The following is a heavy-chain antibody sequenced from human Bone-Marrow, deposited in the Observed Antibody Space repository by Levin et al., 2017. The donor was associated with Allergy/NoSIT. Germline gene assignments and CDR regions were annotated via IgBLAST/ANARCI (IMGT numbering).Heavy chain of an antibody. CDR1: GGSISSYY. CDR2: IYYSGST. D-gene: IGHD6-6*01. V-gene: IGHV4-59*01. Sequence: SETLSLTCTVSGGSISSYYWSWIRQPPGKGLEWIGYIYYSGSTNYNPSLKSRVTISVDTSKNQFSLKLSSVTAADTAVYYCARDEYSSHPGYYYYGMDVWGQGTTVTVSS. J-gene: IGHJ6*02. CDR3: ARDEYSSHPGYYYYGMDV.